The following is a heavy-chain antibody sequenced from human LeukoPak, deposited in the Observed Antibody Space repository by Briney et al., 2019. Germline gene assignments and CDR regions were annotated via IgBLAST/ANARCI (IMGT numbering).Heavy chain of an antibody. V-gene: IGHV1-2*02. CDR1: GFTFKDYY. Sequence: GASVKVSCKASGFTFKDYYIHWVRQAPGQGLEWMGWSSPSRDGSKTAQQFQGRVTMTRDTSSSTAYMELSRLTSDDAAVYYCARRGYMDVWGKGTKVIVSS. CDR2: SSPSRDGS. CDR3: ARRGYMDV. J-gene: IGHJ6*03.